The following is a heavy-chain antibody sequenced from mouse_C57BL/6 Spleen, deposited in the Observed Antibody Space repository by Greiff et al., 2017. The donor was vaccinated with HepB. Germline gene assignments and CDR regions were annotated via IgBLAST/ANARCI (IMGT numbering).Heavy chain of an antibody. CDR3: ARSYYDYDADYFDY. CDR1: GFTFSDYG. CDR2: ISSGSSTI. Sequence: DVKLVESGGGLVKPGGSLKLSCAASGFTFSDYGMHWVRQAPEKGLEWVAYISSGSSTIYYADTVKGRFTISRDNAKNTLFLQMTSLRSEDTAMYYCARSYYDYDADYFDYWGQGTTLTVSS. D-gene: IGHD2-4*01. J-gene: IGHJ2*01. V-gene: IGHV5-17*01.